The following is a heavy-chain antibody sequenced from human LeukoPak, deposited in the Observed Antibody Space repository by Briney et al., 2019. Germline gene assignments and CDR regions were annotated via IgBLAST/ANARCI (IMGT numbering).Heavy chain of an antibody. CDR2: IYYSGST. J-gene: IGHJ6*02. Sequence: PSETPSLTCTVSGGSISSYYWSWIRQPPGKGLEWIGYIYYSGSTNYNPSLKSRVTISVDTSKNQFSLKLSYVPAADTAVYYCARSYCSSTSCYAYYYYGMDVWGQGTTVTISS. CDR1: GGSISSYY. V-gene: IGHV4-59*08. D-gene: IGHD2-2*01. CDR3: ARSYCSSTSCYAYYYYGMDV.